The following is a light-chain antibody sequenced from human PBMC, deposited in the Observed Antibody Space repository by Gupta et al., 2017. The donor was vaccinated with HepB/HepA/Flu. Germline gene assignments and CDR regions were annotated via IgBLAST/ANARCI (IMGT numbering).Light chain of an antibody. CDR1: SGHSSYI. CDR2: VEGSGNY. CDR3: ETWDTKV. Sequence: QSVLTHSSSASASLRSSVKLTCTLSSGHSSYIIAWHQQQPGKAPRYLMKVEGSGNYNQGSGVPDRFSGSSSRADRHLTISNHQSEDEAEYYCETWDTKVFGGGTKVTVL. J-gene: IGLJ2*01. V-gene: IGLV4-60*03.